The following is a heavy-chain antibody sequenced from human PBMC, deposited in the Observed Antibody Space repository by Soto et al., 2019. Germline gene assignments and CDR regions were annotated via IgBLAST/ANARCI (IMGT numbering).Heavy chain of an antibody. CDR1: GYTFRSHG. J-gene: IGHJ4*02. V-gene: IGHV1-18*01. CDR2: ISPYNGNT. Sequence: ASVKVSCKASGYTFRSHGISWVRQAPGQGLEWMGWISPYNGNTNYALKLQGRVIMTTDTSTSTAYMELRSLRSDDAALYYCVRDKDCTNGACQDFWGQGTLVTVSS. D-gene: IGHD2-8*01. CDR3: VRDKDCTNGACQDF.